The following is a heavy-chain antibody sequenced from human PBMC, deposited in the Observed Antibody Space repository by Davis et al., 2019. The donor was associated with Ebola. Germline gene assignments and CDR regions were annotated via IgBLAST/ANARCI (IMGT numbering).Heavy chain of an antibody. CDR1: GGSVSSGSYY. CDR2: IYYSGST. CDR3: ARGGAVAVSFDY. J-gene: IGHJ4*02. Sequence: SETLPLTCTVSGGSVSSGSYYWSWIRQPPGKGLEWIGYIYYSGSTNYNPSLKSRVTISVDTSKNQFSLKLSSVTAADTAVYYCARGGAVAVSFDYWGQGTLVTVSS. V-gene: IGHV4-61*01. D-gene: IGHD6-19*01.